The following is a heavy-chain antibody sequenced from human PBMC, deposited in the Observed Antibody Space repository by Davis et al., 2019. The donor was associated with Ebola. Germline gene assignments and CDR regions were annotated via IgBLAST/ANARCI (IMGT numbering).Heavy chain of an antibody. V-gene: IGHV1-69*04. CDR1: GGTFTNYA. CDR3: ASQYGPLDY. Sequence: SVKVSCKTSGGTFTNYAVNWVRQAPGQGLEWMGRIIPILGIANYAQKFQGRVTITADKSTSTAYMERSSLRSEDTAVYYCASQYGPLDYWGQGTLVTVSS. J-gene: IGHJ4*02. CDR2: IIPILGIA. D-gene: IGHD4-17*01.